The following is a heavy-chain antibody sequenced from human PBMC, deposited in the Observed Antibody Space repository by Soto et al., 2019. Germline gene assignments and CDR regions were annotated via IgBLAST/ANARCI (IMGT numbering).Heavy chain of an antibody. Sequence: GGSLRLSCAASGFTVSSKYMNWVRQAPGKGLEWVSLINTDGNTHYAGSVKGRFTISRDNSKNTLYLQMNSLRAEDTAVYYCAELEVHHWGQGTLVTVSS. CDR3: AELEVHH. D-gene: IGHD1-7*01. CDR1: GFTVSSKY. J-gene: IGHJ5*02. V-gene: IGHV3-66*01. CDR2: INTDGNT.